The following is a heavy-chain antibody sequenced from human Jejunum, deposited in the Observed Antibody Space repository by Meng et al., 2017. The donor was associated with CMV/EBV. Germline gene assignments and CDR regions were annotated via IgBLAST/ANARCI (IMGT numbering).Heavy chain of an antibody. J-gene: IGHJ4*02. CDR3: ARGYSSDWYDY. V-gene: IGHV4-4*07. CDR1: GGSINNYY. Sequence: QVQFQESGPGLVKPSETLSLMCTVSGGSINNYYWNWIRQSAGKGLEWIGRIYTSGSTNYNPSLQSRVTMSVDTSKNQFSLKLTSVTAADTAVYYCARGYSSDWYDYWGQGALVTVSS. CDR2: IYTSGST. D-gene: IGHD6-19*01.